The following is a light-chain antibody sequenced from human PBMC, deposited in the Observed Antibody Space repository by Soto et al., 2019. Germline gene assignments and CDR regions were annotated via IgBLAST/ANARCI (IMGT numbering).Light chain of an antibody. CDR3: SSYATSSTLDV. Sequence: QSALTQPASVSGSAGQSITISCTRTSSDIGGYDYVSWYQHHPGKAPRLILYDVSNRPSGVSNRFSGSKSGNTASLTISGLQAEDEAEYYCSSYATSSTLDVFGTGTKVTVL. J-gene: IGLJ1*01. V-gene: IGLV2-14*03. CDR2: DVS. CDR1: SSDIGGYDY.